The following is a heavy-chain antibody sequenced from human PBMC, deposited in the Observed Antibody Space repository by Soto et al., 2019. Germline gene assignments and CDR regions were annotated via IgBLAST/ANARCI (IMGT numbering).Heavy chain of an antibody. CDR2: VNPILSMS. CDR1: GDTFSFYT. Sequence: GASVKVSCKASGDTFSFYTINWVRQAPGLGLEWMGRVNPILSMSNYADSVKGRFTISRDNSKNTLYLEMNSLRAEDTAVYYCARVEGPSGIAAVGFDYWGQGTLVTVSS. V-gene: IGHV1-69*02. CDR3: ARVEGPSGIAAVGFDY. J-gene: IGHJ4*02. D-gene: IGHD6-13*01.